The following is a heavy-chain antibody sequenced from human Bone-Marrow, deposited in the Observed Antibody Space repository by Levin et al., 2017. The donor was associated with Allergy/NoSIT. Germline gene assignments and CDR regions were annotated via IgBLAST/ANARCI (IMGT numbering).Heavy chain of an antibody. CDR3: TRRSTRAAAGMGV. V-gene: IGHV3-73*01. Sequence: PGGSLRLSCAVSGFTFSDSAVHWVRQTSGKGLEWVGLVRGQTNTYATAYAASVKGRFTISRNDSKNTAYPQMNSLKIEDTAVYYCTRRSTRAAAGMGVWGQGTTVTVSS. CDR1: GFTFSDSA. D-gene: IGHD6-13*01. J-gene: IGHJ6*02. CDR2: VRGQTNTYAT.